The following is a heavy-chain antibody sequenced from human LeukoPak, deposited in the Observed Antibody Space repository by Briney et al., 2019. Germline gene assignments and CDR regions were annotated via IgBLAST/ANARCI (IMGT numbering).Heavy chain of an antibody. V-gene: IGHV1-8*01. Sequence: ASVKVSCKASEYTFTSYDINWVRQATGQGLEWMGWMNPASGNTGYAQNFQGRVTMTRNTSINTAYMELSSLRFEDTAVYYCAKAPLSHPPKVRSGYFWAYWGQGTLVTVSA. CDR3: AKAPLSHPPKVRSGYFWAY. J-gene: IGHJ4*02. CDR1: EYTFTSYD. CDR2: MNPASGNT. D-gene: IGHD3-3*01.